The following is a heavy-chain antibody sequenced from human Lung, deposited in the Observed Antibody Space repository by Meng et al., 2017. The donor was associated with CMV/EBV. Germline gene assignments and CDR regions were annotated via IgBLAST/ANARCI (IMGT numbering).Heavy chain of an antibody. J-gene: IGHJ4*02. Sequence: EVQLLESGGGVVQRGGCLRRSXAASGFTFSSYAMSWVRQAPGKGLEWVSAISGSGGSTYYADSVKGRFTISRDNSKNTLYLQMNSLRAEDTAVYYCANVVVTAMRNPNYWGQGTLVTVSS. V-gene: IGHV3-23*01. D-gene: IGHD2-21*02. CDR3: ANVVVTAMRNPNY. CDR2: ISGSGGST. CDR1: GFTFSSYA.